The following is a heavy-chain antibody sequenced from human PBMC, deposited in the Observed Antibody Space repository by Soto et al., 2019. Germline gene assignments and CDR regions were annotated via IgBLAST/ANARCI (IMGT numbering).Heavy chain of an antibody. CDR1: GGSISSGDYY. J-gene: IGHJ6*02. V-gene: IGHV4-30-4*01. CDR2: IYYSGST. Sequence: SETLSLTCTVSGGSISSGDYYWSWIRQPPGKGLEWIGYIYYSGSTYYNPSLKSRVTISVDTSKNQFSLKLSSVTAADTAVYYCARDCISTSCSPYGLDVWGQGTTVTVSS. CDR3: ARDCISTSCSPYGLDV. D-gene: IGHD2-2*01.